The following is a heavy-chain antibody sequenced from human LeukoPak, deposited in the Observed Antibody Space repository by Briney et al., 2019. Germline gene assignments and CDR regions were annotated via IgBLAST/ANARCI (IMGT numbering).Heavy chain of an antibody. J-gene: IGHJ3*02. V-gene: IGHV1-18*01. CDR1: GYTFSKYG. CDR3: ARQSVVMSRSPDDAFDI. Sequence: GASVKVSCKASGYTFSKYGITWVRQAPGQGLECRGWMSGYNGNRNYAQNFHCRVTMTTDPSTTTDYMELRSLESADTAVYYCARQSVVMSRSPDDAFDIWGQGTRVPVSS. CDR2: MSGYNGNR. D-gene: IGHD3-22*01.